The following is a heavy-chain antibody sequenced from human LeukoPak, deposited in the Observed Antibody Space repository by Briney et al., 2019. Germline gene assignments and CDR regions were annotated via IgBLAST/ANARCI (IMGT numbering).Heavy chain of an antibody. J-gene: IGHJ3*02. V-gene: IGHV3-30*18. D-gene: IGHD4-17*01. CDR3: AKSVSEEDAFDI. Sequence: GGSLRLSCAASGFTFSSYGMHWVRQAPGKGLEWVAVISYDGSNKYYADSVKGRFTISRDNSKNTLYLQTNSLRAEDTAVYYCAKSVSEEDAFDIWGQGTMVTVSS. CDR2: ISYDGSNK. CDR1: GFTFSSYG.